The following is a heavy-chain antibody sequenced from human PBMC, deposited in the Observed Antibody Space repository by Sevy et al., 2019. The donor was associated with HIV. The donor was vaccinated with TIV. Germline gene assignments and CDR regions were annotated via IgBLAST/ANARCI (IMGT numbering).Heavy chain of an antibody. CDR3: ARGSSVWYIHFDY. CDR2: IGAYNGNT. V-gene: IGHV1-18*01. J-gene: IGHJ4*02. CDR1: GYTFTTYG. D-gene: IGHD6-19*01. Sequence: ASVKVSCKASGYTFTTYGISWVRQAPGQGLEWMGWIGAYNGNTNYAQKFQGRVTMTTDTSTSTAYMELRSLRSDDAAVYFCARGSSVWYIHFDYWGQGTLVNVSS.